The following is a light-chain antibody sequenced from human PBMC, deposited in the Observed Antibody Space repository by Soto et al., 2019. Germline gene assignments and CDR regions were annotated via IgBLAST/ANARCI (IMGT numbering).Light chain of an antibody. CDR3: QQYDSFSGT. CDR2: GAS. J-gene: IGKJ1*01. Sequence: DVQMTQSPSTLSASAGGRVTITCRASQSIINWLAWYQQKPGKAPKLLIYGASSLESGVPSRFSGSGSGTEFTLTITNLQPDDFATYYCQQYDSFSGTFGQGTKVDIK. V-gene: IGKV1-5*01. CDR1: QSIINW.